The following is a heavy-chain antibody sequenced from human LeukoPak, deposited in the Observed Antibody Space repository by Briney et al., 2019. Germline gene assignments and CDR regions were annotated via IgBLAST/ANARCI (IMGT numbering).Heavy chain of an antibody. Sequence: GESLKISCKGSGYTFHSYWIAWVRQMPGKGLEWMGVIYPDDSDTRYSPSFQGQVTISADKSISTAYLQWSSLKASDTAMYYCARRAANSPFDYWGQGALVTVSS. CDR2: IYPDDSDT. V-gene: IGHV5-51*01. D-gene: IGHD4-23*01. CDR3: ARRAANSPFDY. J-gene: IGHJ4*02. CDR1: GYTFHSYW.